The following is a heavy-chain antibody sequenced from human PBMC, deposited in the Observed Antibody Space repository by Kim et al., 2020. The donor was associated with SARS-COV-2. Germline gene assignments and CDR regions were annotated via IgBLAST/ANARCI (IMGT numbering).Heavy chain of an antibody. CDR3: ARDLPTVTIGLFDY. CDR2: ISSSSSTI. CDR1: GFTFSSYS. D-gene: IGHD4-17*01. V-gene: IGHV3-48*04. J-gene: IGHJ4*02. Sequence: GGSLRLSCAASGFTFSSYSMNWVRQAPGKGLEWVSYISSSSSTIYYADSAKGRFTISRDNAKNSLSLQMNSLRAEDTAAYYCARDLPTVTIGLFDYWGQG.